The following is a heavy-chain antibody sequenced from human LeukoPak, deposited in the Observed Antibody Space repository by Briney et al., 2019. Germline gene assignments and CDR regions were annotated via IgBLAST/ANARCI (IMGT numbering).Heavy chain of an antibody. Sequence: GGSLRLSCAASGFTFSSYWMSWVRQAPGKGLEWVANIKQDGSEKYYVNSVKGRFTISRDNAKNSLYLQMNSLRAEDTAVYYCARDNYSRMIADWGQGTLVTVSS. CDR1: GFTFSSYW. D-gene: IGHD1-26*01. CDR2: IKQDGSEK. J-gene: IGHJ4*02. CDR3: ARDNYSRMIAD. V-gene: IGHV3-7*01.